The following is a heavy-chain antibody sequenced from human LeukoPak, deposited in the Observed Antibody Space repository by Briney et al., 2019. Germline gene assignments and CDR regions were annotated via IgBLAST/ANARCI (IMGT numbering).Heavy chain of an antibody. CDR2: IYSSGST. J-gene: IGHJ4*02. Sequence: ASETLSLTCTVSGGSISSSSYYWGWIRQPPGKGLEWIGSIYSSGSTYYNPSRKSRVTISVDTSKNQFSLNLSSVPASDTAVYYCARRGGSGRSFDYWGQGILVTVSS. CDR1: GGSISSSSYY. D-gene: IGHD3-10*01. CDR3: ARRGGSGRSFDY. V-gene: IGHV4-39*01.